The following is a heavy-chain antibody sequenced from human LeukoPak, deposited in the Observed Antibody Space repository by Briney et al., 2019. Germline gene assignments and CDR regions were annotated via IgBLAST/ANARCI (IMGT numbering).Heavy chain of an antibody. J-gene: IGHJ4*02. Sequence: PGGSLRLSCAASGFTFSSYAMHWVRQAPGKGLEWVAVISYDGSNKYYADSVKGRFTISRDNSKNTLYLQMNSLRAEDTAVYYCAILSIAARRGFDYWGQGTLVTVSS. CDR1: GFTFSSYA. CDR3: AILSIAARRGFDY. D-gene: IGHD6-6*01. V-gene: IGHV3-30*01. CDR2: ISYDGSNK.